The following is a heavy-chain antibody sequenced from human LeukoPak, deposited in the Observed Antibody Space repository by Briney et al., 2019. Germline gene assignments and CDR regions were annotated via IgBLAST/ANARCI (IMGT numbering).Heavy chain of an antibody. D-gene: IGHD6-13*01. CDR2: ISSSGSPI. J-gene: IGHJ4*02. CDR3: SRASTTWYTPDY. CDR1: GFTFSSNW. V-gene: IGHV3-48*04. Sequence: GGSLRLSCAASGFTFSSNWIHWVRQAPGKGLEWVSYISSSGSPIYYADSVKGRFTISRDNAENSLYLQMNSLRVEDTAVYYCSRASTTWYTPDYWGQGTLVTVSS.